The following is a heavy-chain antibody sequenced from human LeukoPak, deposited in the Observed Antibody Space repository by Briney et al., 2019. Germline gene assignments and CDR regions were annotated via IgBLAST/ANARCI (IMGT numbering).Heavy chain of an antibody. CDR3: ARDRLHYGSGSSAYYYYYGMDV. D-gene: IGHD3-10*01. V-gene: IGHV3-66*01. J-gene: IGHJ6*02. Sequence: GGSLRLSGAASGFTVSSNYMSWDRQAPGKGLEWVSVIYSGGSTYYADSVKGRFTISRDNSKNTLYLQMNSLRAEDTAVYHCARDRLHYGSGSSAYYYYYGMDVWGQGTTVTVSS. CDR2: IYSGGST. CDR1: GFTVSSNY.